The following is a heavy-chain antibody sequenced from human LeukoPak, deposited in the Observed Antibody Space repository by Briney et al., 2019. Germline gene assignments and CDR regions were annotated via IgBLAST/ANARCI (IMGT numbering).Heavy chain of an antibody. J-gene: IGHJ4*02. V-gene: IGHV3-48*02. CDR1: GFTFTSYS. CDR3: AKNYYGDCYFDY. CDR2: ISTSSNTI. D-gene: IGHD4-17*01. Sequence: QTGGSLRLSCAASGFTFTSYSMNWVRQAPGKGLEWVSYISTSSNTIYYADSVKGRFTISRDNAKNSLYLQMNSLRDEDTAVYYCAKNYYGDCYFDYWGQGTLVTVSS.